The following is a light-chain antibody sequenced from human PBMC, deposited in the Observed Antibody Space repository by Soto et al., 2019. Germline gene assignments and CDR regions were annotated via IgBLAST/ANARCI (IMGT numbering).Light chain of an antibody. CDR2: DDH. J-gene: IGLJ2*01. CDR1: SSNIGKNS. V-gene: IGLV1-51*01. Sequence: QSVLTQPPSVSAAPGQRVSISCSGGSSNIGKNSVSWYQQLPATAPKLLIHDDHQRPSGIPDRFSASKSGTSATLDITGLQPADEADYYCATWDLTLSAGVLFGGGTKLTVL. CDR3: ATWDLTLSAGVL.